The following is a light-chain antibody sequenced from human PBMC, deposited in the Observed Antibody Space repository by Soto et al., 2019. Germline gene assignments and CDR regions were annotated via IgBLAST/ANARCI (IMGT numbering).Light chain of an antibody. Sequence: EIVMTQSPATLSVSPGERAALSCRASQSVSSNLAWYQWKPGQAPRLLIYRASTRATGIPARFSGSGSGTEFTLTISSLQSADFAVYYCQQYNNWPPLTFGGGTKVEIK. V-gene: IGKV3-15*01. J-gene: IGKJ4*01. CDR1: QSVSSN. CDR2: RAS. CDR3: QQYNNWPPLT.